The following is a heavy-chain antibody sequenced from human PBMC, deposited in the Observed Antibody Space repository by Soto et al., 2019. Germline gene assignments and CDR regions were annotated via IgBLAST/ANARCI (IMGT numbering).Heavy chain of an antibody. J-gene: IGHJ6*02. CDR1: GYPFTRYS. CDR2: ISGYNGDT. D-gene: IGHD3-3*01. CDR3: ARASLTIFGAAYGMDV. V-gene: IGHV1-18*04. Sequence: VASVKVSCKASGYPFTRYSIRWVRQAPGQGLEWMGWISGYNGDTEYSKNFQGRLTMTIDTSTTTASMELRSLRSDDTAVYYCARASLTIFGAAYGMDVWGQGTSVTVSS.